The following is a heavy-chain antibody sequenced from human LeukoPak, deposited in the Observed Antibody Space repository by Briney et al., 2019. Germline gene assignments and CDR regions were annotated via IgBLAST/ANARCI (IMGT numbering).Heavy chain of an antibody. D-gene: IGHD2-15*01. V-gene: IGHV4-34*01. CDR1: GGSFSGYY. CDR3: ARDKLVVEWGYYYGMDV. Sequence: SETLSLTCAVYGGSFSGYYWSWIRQPPGKGLEWIGEINHSGSTNYNPSLKSRVTISVDTSKNQFSLKLSSVTAADTAVYYCARDKLVVEWGYYYGMDVWGQGTTVTVSS. J-gene: IGHJ6*02. CDR2: INHSGST.